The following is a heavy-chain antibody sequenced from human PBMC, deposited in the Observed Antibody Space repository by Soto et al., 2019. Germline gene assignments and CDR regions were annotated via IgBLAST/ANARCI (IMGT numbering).Heavy chain of an antibody. V-gene: IGHV1-24*01. CDR1: GYTLTELS. Sequence: ASVKVSCEVSGYTLTELSMHWVRQAPGKGLEWMGGFDPEDGETIYAQKFQGRVTMTEDTSTDTAYMELSSLRSEDTAAYYCATGGYDSSGYYSARYYGMDVWGQGTTVTVSS. J-gene: IGHJ6*02. CDR2: FDPEDGET. D-gene: IGHD3-22*01. CDR3: ATGGYDSSGYYSARYYGMDV.